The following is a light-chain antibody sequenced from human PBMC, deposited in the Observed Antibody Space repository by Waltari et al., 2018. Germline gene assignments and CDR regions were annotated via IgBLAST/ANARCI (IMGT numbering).Light chain of an antibody. Sequence: QSALTQPASVSGSLGQPITISCTGANSDVGTYTLVSWYQQHPGKAPKLMIYEGSKRPSGVSKRFAGSQSGNTASLTISGLQAEDDGDYYCCSYAGSSTYVLFGGGTKLTVL. J-gene: IGLJ2*01. CDR1: NSDVGTYTL. V-gene: IGLV2-23*01. CDR3: CSYAGSSTYVL. CDR2: EGS.